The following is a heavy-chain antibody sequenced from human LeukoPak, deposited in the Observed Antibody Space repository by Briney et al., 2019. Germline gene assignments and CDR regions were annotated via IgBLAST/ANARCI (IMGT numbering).Heavy chain of an antibody. V-gene: IGHV3-48*02. CDR2: ISSSCTM. CDR3: ARGGTSSSLAY. CDR1: GFTFSSYS. Sequence: GGSLRLSCAASGFTFSSYSISWVRQAPGKGLVWVSYISSSCTMSYADSVKGRFTISRDNANNSLYLQMSSLRDEDTAVYYCARGGTSSSLAYWGQGTLVTVSS. J-gene: IGHJ4*02. D-gene: IGHD4-23*01.